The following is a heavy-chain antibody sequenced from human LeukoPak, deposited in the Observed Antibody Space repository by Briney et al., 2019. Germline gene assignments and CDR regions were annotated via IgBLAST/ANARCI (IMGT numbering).Heavy chain of an antibody. D-gene: IGHD6-13*01. J-gene: IGHJ4*02. CDR2: INSDGSST. CDR3: AKDLQQLVS. V-gene: IGHV3-74*01. CDR1: GFTFSSYW. Sequence: GGSLRLSCAASGFTFSSYWMHWVRQAPGKGLVLVSHINSDGSSTSYADSVKGRFTISRDNAKKTLYLQMNSLRAEDTAVYYCAKDLQQLVSWGQGTLVTVSS.